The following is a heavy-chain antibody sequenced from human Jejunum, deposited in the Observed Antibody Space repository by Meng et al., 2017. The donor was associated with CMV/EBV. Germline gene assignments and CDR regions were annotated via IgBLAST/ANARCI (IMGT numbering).Heavy chain of an antibody. CDR3: AAVTYSDYDDFDY. J-gene: IGHJ4*02. V-gene: IGHV1-2*02. CDR1: GYTVRGHD. D-gene: IGHD5-12*01. Sequence: ASGYTVRGHDIHWVRQAPGQGLEWMGWMYPNSGGTNYAQKFQGRVTMTRDTSISTAYMELSRLRSDDSAVYYCAAVTYSDYDDFDYWGQGTLVTVSS. CDR2: MYPNSGGT.